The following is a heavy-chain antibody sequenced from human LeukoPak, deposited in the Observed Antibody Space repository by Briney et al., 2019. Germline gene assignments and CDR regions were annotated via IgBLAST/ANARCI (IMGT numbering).Heavy chain of an antibody. V-gene: IGHV1-2*02. D-gene: IGHD6-13*01. Sequence: GASEKVSCKASGYTFTGYYMHWVRQAPGQGLEWMGWINPNSGGTNYAQKFQGRVTMTRDTSISTAYMELSRLRSDDTAVYYCARQILATGIAAAGSFDPWGQGTLVSVST. CDR2: INPNSGGT. J-gene: IGHJ5*02. CDR3: ARQILATGIAAAGSFDP. CDR1: GYTFTGYY.